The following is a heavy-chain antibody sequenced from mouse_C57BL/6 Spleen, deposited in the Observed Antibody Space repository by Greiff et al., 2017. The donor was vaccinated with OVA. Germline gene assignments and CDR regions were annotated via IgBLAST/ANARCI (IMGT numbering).Heavy chain of an antibody. J-gene: IGHJ4*01. CDR3: ARHNYVENAMDY. V-gene: IGHV5-12*01. CDR1: GFTFSDYY. Sequence: EVMLVESGGGLVQPGGSLKLSCAASGFTFSDYYMYWVRQTPEKRLEWVAYISNGGGSTYYPDTVNGRFTISRDNAKNTLYLQMSRLKSEDTAMYYCARHNYVENAMDYWGQGTSVTVSS. D-gene: IGHD2-1*01. CDR2: ISNGGGST.